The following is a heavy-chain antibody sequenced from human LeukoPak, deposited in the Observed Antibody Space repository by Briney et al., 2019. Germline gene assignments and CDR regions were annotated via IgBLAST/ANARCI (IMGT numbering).Heavy chain of an antibody. J-gene: IGHJ5*02. V-gene: IGHV3-23*01. D-gene: IGHD3-16*02. Sequence: PGGSLRLSCAASKFTFSTFSMSWVRQAPGKGLEWVSAISGSGGSTYYADSVKGRFTISRDNSKNTLFLQMNSLRAEDTAVYYCANLSWESYGSVWFDPWGQGTLVTVSS. CDR2: ISGSGGST. CDR1: KFTFSTFS. CDR3: ANLSWESYGSVWFDP.